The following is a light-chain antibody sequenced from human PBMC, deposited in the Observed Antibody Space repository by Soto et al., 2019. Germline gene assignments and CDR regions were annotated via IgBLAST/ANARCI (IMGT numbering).Light chain of an antibody. CDR3: QLYYSFWHM. Sequence: DIQMTQSPATLSASEGDRVIITCRARQSISDYLAWYQQKPGKAPKLLIYDASNLESGVPSTFSGSGSGTEFTLTISSLQPDDFATYNCQLYYSFWHMFGQGTKVDIK. CDR1: QSISDY. J-gene: IGKJ1*01. CDR2: DAS. V-gene: IGKV1-5*01.